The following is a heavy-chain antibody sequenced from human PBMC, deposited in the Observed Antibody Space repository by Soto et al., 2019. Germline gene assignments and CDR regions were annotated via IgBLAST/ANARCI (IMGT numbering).Heavy chain of an antibody. CDR3: ARVGWIQYYFDY. J-gene: IGHJ4*02. Sequence: SETLSLTCTVSGGSVSSGSYYWSWIRQPPGKGLEWIGYIYYSGSTNYNPSLKSRVTISVDTSKNQFSLKLSSVTAADTAVYYCARVGWIQYYFDYWGQGTLVTVS. CDR1: GGSVSSGSYY. CDR2: IYYSGST. V-gene: IGHV4-61*01. D-gene: IGHD5-18*01.